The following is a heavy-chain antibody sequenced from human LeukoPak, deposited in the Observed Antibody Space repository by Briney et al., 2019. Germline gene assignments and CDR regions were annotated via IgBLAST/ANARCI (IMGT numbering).Heavy chain of an antibody. J-gene: IGHJ4*02. V-gene: IGHV3-7*01. CDR1: GFTFSDFW. Sequence: EGSLRLSCAGSGFTFSDFWMTWVRQTPGKGLEWVANIKEDGTEKNLVDSVKGRFTISRDNTENLLFLEMNNLRGDDTAIYYCVRESRPGGAMGLYHNLDYWGQGTLVAVSS. D-gene: IGHD1-1*01. CDR2: IKEDGTEK. CDR3: VRESRPGGAMGLYHNLDY.